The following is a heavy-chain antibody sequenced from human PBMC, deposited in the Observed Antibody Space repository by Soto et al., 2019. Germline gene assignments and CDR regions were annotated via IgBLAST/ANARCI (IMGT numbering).Heavy chain of an antibody. D-gene: IGHD5-18*01. CDR3: ARDWCTAMVGDAFDI. Sequence: GGSLRLSCAASGFTFSSYAMHWVRQAPGKGLEWVAVISYDGSNKYYADSVKGRFTISRDNSKNTLYLQMNSLRAEDTAVYYCARDWCTAMVGDAFDIWGRGKLVTVSS. J-gene: IGHJ3*02. CDR2: ISYDGSNK. V-gene: IGHV3-30-3*01. CDR1: GFTFSSYA.